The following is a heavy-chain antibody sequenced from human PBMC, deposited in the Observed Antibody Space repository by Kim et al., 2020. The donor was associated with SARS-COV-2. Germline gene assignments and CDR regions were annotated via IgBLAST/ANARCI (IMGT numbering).Heavy chain of an antibody. V-gene: IGHV1-3*01. D-gene: IGHD2-8*01. CDR2: IHAGNGNT. CDR1: GYTLTNYG. J-gene: IGHJ4*02. CDR3: AVVNIVLIS. Sequence: ASVKVSCKASGYTLTNYGVHWVRQAPGQGLEWMGWIHAGNGNTKYSQKFQDRVSITRDTSASIAYMELSSLRSEDTTVYYCAVVNIVLISWGQGTLVTVSS.